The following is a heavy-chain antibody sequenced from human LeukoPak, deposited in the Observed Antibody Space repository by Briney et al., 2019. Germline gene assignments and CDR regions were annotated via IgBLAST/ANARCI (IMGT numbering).Heavy chain of an antibody. CDR1: GGSISSYY. Sequence: SETLSLTCTVSGGSISSYYWTWIRQPPGKGLEWIGYIYYSGNTNQNPSLKSRVTISVDTSINQFSLKLSSVTAADTAVYYCARSGRDEWDLWFDSWGPGTLVTVSS. V-gene: IGHV4-59*12. CDR3: ARSGRDEWDLWFDS. J-gene: IGHJ5*01. D-gene: IGHD5-24*01. CDR2: IYYSGNT.